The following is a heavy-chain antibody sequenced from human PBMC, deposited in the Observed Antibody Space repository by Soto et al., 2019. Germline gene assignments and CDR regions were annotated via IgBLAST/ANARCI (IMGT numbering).Heavy chain of an antibody. CDR1: GFSLSTSGMC. J-gene: IGHJ4*02. Sequence: SGPTLVNPTQTLTLTCTFSGFSLSTSGMCVSWIRQPPGKALEWLALIDWDDDKYYSTSLKTRLTISKDTSKNQVVLTMTNMDPVDTATYYCARIQRYSSSWSPALPGPFDYWGQGTLVTVSS. D-gene: IGHD6-13*01. CDR2: IDWDDDK. CDR3: ARIQRYSSSWSPALPGPFDY. V-gene: IGHV2-70*01.